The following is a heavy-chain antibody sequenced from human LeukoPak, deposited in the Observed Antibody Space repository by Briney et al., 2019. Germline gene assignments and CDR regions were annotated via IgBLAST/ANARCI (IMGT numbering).Heavy chain of an antibody. CDR2: IKHDGSST. Sequence: GGSLRLSCAASGFTFSSYWMHWVRQAPGKGLVWVSRIKHDGSSTSYADSVKGRFTISRDNAKSALYLQMNSLRVEDTAVYYCASTMVTSMDVWGQGTTVTVSS. CDR3: ASTMVTSMDV. CDR1: GFTFSSYW. V-gene: IGHV3-74*01. J-gene: IGHJ6*02. D-gene: IGHD4-17*01.